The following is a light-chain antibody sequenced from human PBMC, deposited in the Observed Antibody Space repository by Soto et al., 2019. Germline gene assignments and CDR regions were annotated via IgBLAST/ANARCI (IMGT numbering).Light chain of an antibody. V-gene: IGKV3-15*01. CDR2: GAS. CDR1: QSISSN. J-gene: IGKJ3*01. CDR3: QEYSNWSFT. Sequence: EIVMTQSPATLSVSPGERATLSCRARQSISSNLAWYQQKPGQTPRLLIYGASTRATGITTRFSSSGSGTIITLTISKVQGEDFAVYYTQEYSNWSFTFGPGTKVDIK.